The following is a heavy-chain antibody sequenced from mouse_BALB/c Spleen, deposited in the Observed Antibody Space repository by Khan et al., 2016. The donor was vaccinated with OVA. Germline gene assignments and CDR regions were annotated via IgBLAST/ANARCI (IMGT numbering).Heavy chain of an antibody. D-gene: IGHD2-14*01. CDR2: IHPRCSYT. CDR1: GYTFTSTT. J-gene: IGHJ4*01. Sequence: QVQLKESGAELARPGASVKMSCKASGYTFTSTTMPWVKQRPGQGLEWIGYIHPRCSYTNYNQKFKDKATLTADKSSSTAYMPLSSLTFVDSAVYYCARRTTAYSMDYWGQGTTVTVSS. V-gene: IGHV1-4*01. CDR3: ARRTTAYSMDY.